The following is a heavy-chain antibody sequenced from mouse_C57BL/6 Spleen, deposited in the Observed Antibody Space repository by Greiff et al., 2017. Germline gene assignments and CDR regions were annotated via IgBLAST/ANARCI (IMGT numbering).Heavy chain of an antibody. Sequence: QVQLQQSGAELVKPGASVKISCKASGYAFSSYWMNWVKQRPGKGLEWIGQIYPGDGDTNYNGKFKGKATLTADKSSSTAYMQLSSLTSEDSAVYVCARGDDGYSWYFDVWGTGTTVTFSS. J-gene: IGHJ1*03. CDR1: GYAFSSYW. CDR2: IYPGDGDT. D-gene: IGHD2-3*01. CDR3: ARGDDGYSWYFDV. V-gene: IGHV1-80*01.